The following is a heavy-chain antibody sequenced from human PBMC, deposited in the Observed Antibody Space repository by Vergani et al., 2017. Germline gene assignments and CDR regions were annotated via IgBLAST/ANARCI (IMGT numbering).Heavy chain of an antibody. CDR1: GGSISSSSYY. J-gene: IGHJ3*02. Sequence: QLQLQESGPGLVKPSETLSLTCTVSGGSISSSSYYWGWIRQPPGKGLAWIGSIYYSGSTYYNPSLKSRVTISVDTSKNQFSLKLSSVTAADTAVYYCARRITGYDAFDIWGQGTMVTVSS. D-gene: IGHD1-20*01. CDR2: IYYSGST. CDR3: ARRITGYDAFDI. V-gene: IGHV4-39*01.